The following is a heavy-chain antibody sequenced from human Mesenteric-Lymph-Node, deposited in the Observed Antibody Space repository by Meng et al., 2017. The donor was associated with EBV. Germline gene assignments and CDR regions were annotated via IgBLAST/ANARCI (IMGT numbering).Heavy chain of an antibody. V-gene: IGHV4-34*01. CDR3: ARGAIFGIVITYFDY. D-gene: IGHD3-3*02. J-gene: IGHJ4*02. CDR1: GGSFSGYH. Sequence: QVQAQQWGAGLFEPSGTLSLPCAVYGGSFSGYHWSGIRQPPGKGLEYIGEISQSGDTTYNPSLKSRVTISVDRSRNQFSLKMASVTAADTAVYYCARGAIFGIVITYFDYWSQGTLVTVSS. CDR2: ISQSGDT.